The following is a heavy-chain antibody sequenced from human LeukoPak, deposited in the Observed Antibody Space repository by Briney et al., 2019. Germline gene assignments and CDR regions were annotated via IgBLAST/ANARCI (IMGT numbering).Heavy chain of an antibody. CDR1: GGSISSADYY. CDR2: ICYSLTT. Sequence: SETLSLTCTVSGGSISSADYYWRWVRQDRGKGGLGWICYICYSLTTYFNPSLKSRLSLSVDTSNIQFSLTMRSVTAADTAMYFCARKRDDVDYHIDYWGQGIPVTVSS. CDR3: ARKRDDVDYHIDY. V-gene: IGHV4-31*03. D-gene: IGHD4-17*01. J-gene: IGHJ4*02.